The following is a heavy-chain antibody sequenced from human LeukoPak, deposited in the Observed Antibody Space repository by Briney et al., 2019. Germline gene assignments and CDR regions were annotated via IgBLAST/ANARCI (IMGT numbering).Heavy chain of an antibody. V-gene: IGHV5-10-1*01. CDR1: GYSFTSYW. CDR2: IDPSDSYT. D-gene: IGHD6-13*01. Sequence: GESLKISCKGSGYSFTSYWISWVRQMPGKGLERMGRIDPSDSYTNYSPSFQGHVTISADKSISTAYLQWSSLKASDTAMYYCARHDYGSSWPFDYWGQGTLVTVSS. CDR3: ARHDYGSSWPFDY. J-gene: IGHJ4*02.